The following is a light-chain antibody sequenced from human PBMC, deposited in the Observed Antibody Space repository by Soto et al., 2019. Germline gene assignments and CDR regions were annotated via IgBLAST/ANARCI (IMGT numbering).Light chain of an antibody. V-gene: IGKV3-15*01. J-gene: IGKJ1*01. CDR1: QSVSSN. CDR3: QHYNNWPRT. CDR2: VAS. Sequence: EIVMTQSPATLSVSPGERVTLSCRASQSVSSNLAWYQQKPGQAPRLLIYVASTRATGIPARFSRSGSGTEFTLTISSLQSEDFAVYYCQHYNNWPRTFGQGTKVEIK.